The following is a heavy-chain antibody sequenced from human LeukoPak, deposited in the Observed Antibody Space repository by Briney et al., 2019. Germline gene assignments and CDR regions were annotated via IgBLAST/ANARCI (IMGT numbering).Heavy chain of an antibody. CDR1: GFTFSSYS. V-gene: IGHV3-21*01. CDR2: ISSSSSYI. D-gene: IGHD4-17*01. J-gene: IGHJ6*04. Sequence: PGGSLTLSCAASGFTFSSYSMNWVPQAPGKGLEWVSSISSSSSYIYYADSVKGRFTISRDNVKNSLYLQMNSLRAEDAAVYYCAGYTVNTSGGMDVWGKGTTVTVSS. CDR3: AGYTVNTSGGMDV.